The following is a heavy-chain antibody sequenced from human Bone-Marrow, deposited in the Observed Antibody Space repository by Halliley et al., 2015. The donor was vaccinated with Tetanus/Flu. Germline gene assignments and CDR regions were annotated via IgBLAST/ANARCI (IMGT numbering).Heavy chain of an antibody. Sequence: SLRLSCAASGFTFSTYAMNWVRQAPGKGLEWVSTISAGGLSTYYADSLKGRFTISRDNSKNILYLHMNSLRAEDTAVYYCAKDFVTITSWGQGTLVTVSS. J-gene: IGHJ5*02. D-gene: IGHD3-10*01. CDR3: AKDFVTITS. CDR2: ISAGGLST. CDR1: GFTFSTYA. V-gene: IGHV3-23*01.